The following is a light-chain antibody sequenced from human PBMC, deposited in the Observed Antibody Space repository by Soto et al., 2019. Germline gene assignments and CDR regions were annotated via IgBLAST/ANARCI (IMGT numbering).Light chain of an antibody. Sequence: EIVLTQSPGTLSLSPGERVTLSCRASQSVSGSYLAWYQQKPGQAPRLLIYGSSSRATGIPDRFSGSGSGTDFTLTISRPEPDDFAVYYCQQYGSSAWTFGQGTKVEIK. CDR1: QSVSGSY. J-gene: IGKJ1*01. V-gene: IGKV3-20*01. CDR3: QQYGSSAWT. CDR2: GSS.